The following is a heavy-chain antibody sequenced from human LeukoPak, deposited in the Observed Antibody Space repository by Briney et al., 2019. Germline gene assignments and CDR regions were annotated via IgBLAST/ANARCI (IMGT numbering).Heavy chain of an antibody. D-gene: IGHD3-22*01. CDR2: INHSGST. CDR1: GGSISSSNW. J-gene: IGHJ4*02. CDR3: ARHVKYYYDSSGSATYYFDY. Sequence: PSGTLSLTCAVSGGSISSSNWWSWVRQPPGKGLEWIGEINHSGSTNYNPSLKSRVTISVDTSKNQFSLKLSSVTAADTAVYYCARHVKYYYDSSGSATYYFDYWGQGTLVTVSS. V-gene: IGHV4-4*02.